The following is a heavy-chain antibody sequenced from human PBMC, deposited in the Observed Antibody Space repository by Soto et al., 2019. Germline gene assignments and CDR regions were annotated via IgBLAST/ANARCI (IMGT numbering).Heavy chain of an antibody. J-gene: IGHJ6*01. CDR1: VVTFSSYA. V-gene: IGHV3-23*01. CDR2: ISASGSNS. CDR3: ARVRGVDSWSYGMDV. Sequence: GGSXRLSCSSSVVTFSSYAINWFRHAPGKGLEWISSISASGSNSYHADSVKGRFTISRDNSKNQLYLKMNSLRAEDTAVYYCARVRGVDSWSYGMDVWGQGPTVTVYS. D-gene: IGHD6-13*01.